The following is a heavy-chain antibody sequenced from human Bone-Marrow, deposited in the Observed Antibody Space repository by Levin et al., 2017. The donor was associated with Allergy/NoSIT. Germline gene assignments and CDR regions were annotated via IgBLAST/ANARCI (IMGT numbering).Heavy chain of an antibody. CDR2: ISGSGGST. D-gene: IGHD2-2*01. CDR3: ANAIVVVPAAMRVNWFDP. CDR1: GFTFSSYA. J-gene: IGHJ5*02. Sequence: GGSLRLSCAASGFTFSSYAMSWVRQAPGKGLEWVSAISGSGGSTYYADSVKGRFTISRDNSKNTLYLQMNSLRAEDTAVYYCANAIVVVPAAMRVNWFDPWGQGTLVTVSS. V-gene: IGHV3-23*01.